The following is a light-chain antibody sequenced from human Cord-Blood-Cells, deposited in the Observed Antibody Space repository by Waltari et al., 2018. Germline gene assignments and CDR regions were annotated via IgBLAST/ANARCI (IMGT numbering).Light chain of an antibody. J-gene: IGLJ2*01. CDR3: QAWDSSTVV. CDR2: QDC. CDR1: ELGHKY. V-gene: IGLV3-1*01. Sequence: SYELTQSTSVSVSPGQTASITCPGDELGHKYACWYQQKPGQSPVLVIYQDCKRPTGIPERFYGSNSGNTATLTISGTQAMDEADYYCQAWDSSTVVFGGGTKLTVL.